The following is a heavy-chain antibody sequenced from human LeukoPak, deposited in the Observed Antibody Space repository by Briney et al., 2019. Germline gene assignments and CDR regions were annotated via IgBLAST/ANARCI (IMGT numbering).Heavy chain of an antibody. CDR3: ARLGSSWSSDY. D-gene: IGHD6-13*01. V-gene: IGHV3-33*01. CDR2: IWYDGRKE. Sequence: GTSLRLSCAASGFTFTSYGMHWVRQAPGKGLEWVALIWYDGRKEYYADSVKGRFTISRDDSRNTLYLQMNGLRAEDTAVYYCARLGSSWSSDYWGQGTLVTVSS. CDR1: GFTFTSYG. J-gene: IGHJ4*02.